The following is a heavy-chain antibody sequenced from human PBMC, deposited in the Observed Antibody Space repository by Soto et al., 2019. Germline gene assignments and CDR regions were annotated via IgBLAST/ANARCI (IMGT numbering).Heavy chain of an antibody. J-gene: IGHJ3*02. Sequence: PGESLKISCKGSGYSFTSYWIGWVRQMPGKGLEWMGIIYPGDSDTRYSPSFQGQVTISADKSISTAYLQWSSLKASDTAMYYCARSADIVVVPAAIQYYYDSSGYYSLGAFDIWGQGTMVTVSS. CDR3: ARSADIVVVPAAIQYYYDSSGYYSLGAFDI. CDR1: GYSFTSYW. CDR2: IYPGDSDT. V-gene: IGHV5-51*01. D-gene: IGHD3-22*01.